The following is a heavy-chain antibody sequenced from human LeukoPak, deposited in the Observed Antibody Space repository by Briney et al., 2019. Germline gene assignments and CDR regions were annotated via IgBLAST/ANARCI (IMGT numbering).Heavy chain of an antibody. CDR2: INPNSGGT. J-gene: IGHJ5*02. CDR3: ARGVMPTYYDILTGSHLTGGNWFDP. D-gene: IGHD3-9*01. CDR1: GYTFTGYY. Sequence: ASVKVSCKASGYTFTGYYMHWVRQAPGQGLEWMGWINPNSGGTNYAQKFQGWVTMNRDTSISTAYMELSRLRSDDTAVYYCARGVMPTYYDILTGSHLTGGNWFDPWGQGTLVTVSS. V-gene: IGHV1-2*04.